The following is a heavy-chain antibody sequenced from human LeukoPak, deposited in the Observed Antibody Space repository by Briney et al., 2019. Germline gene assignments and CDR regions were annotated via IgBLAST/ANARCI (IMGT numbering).Heavy chain of an antibody. J-gene: IGHJ4*02. D-gene: IGHD5-18*01. CDR2: ISGSGGST. CDR1: GFTFSSYA. Sequence: GGSLRLSCAASGFTFSSYAMSWVRQAPGKGLEWVSVISGSGGSTYYADSVKGRFTIFRDNSKNTLYLQMNSLRAEDTAVYYCAKDRITAMVNRRGQHFDYRGQGTLVTVSS. V-gene: IGHV3-23*01. CDR3: AKDRITAMVNRRGQHFDY.